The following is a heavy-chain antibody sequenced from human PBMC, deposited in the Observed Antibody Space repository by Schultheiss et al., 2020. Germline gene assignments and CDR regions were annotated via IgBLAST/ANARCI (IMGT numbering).Heavy chain of an antibody. CDR1: GFTFSSYW. CDR3: AKTRSMVRGIIDY. Sequence: GGSLRLSCAASGFTFSSYWMSWVRQAPGKGLEWVANIKQDGSEKYYVDSVKGRFTISRDNSKNTLYLQMDSLRVEDTAVYYCAKTRSMVRGIIDYWGQGTLVTVSS. J-gene: IGHJ4*02. V-gene: IGHV3-7*03. CDR2: IKQDGSEK. D-gene: IGHD3-10*01.